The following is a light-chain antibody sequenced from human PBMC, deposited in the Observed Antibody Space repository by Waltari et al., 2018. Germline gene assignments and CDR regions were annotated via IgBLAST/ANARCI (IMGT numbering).Light chain of an antibody. CDR2: DSD. J-gene: IGLJ2*01. CDR3: GAWDTRLSGEV. V-gene: IGLV1-51*01. CDR1: TSNIGNNH. Sequence: QSVLTQPPSLSAAPGQKVTISCSGGTSNIGNNHVSWYQQLPGTAPKNIIYDSDKRPSGIPDRSSASKSGTSATLGITGLQTGDEADYYCGAWDTRLSGEVFGGGTKLTVL.